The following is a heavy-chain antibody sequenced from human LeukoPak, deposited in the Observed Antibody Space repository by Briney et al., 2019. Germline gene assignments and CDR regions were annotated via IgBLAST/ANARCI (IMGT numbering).Heavy chain of an antibody. D-gene: IGHD6-6*01. CDR3: XXDKGTSYLSSFDY. CDR2: ISYDGSNE. J-gene: IGHJ4*02. CDR1: GFTFSSYV. Sequence: GGSLRLSCAASGFTFSSYVMHWVRQAPGKGLEWVAIISYDGSNEYYADSVKGRFTISRDNSKNTLYLQMNSLRAADTAVYYXXXDKGTSYLSSFDYWGQGTLVTVSS. V-gene: IGHV3-30*04.